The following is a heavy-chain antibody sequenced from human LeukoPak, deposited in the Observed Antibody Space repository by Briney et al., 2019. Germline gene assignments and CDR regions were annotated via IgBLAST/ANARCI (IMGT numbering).Heavy chain of an antibody. CDR1: GYSFISYW. CDR3: ARRRWGGDYVDSFDSFDY. V-gene: IGHV5-51*01. CDR2: IYPGDSET. Sequence: GESLKISCKGSGYSFISYWIGWVRQMPGKGLEWMGIIYPGDSETRNSPSFQGQVTISADKSISTAYLQWSSLKASDTAMYYCARRRWGGDYVDSFDSFDYWGQGTLVTVSS. J-gene: IGHJ4*02. D-gene: IGHD4-17*01.